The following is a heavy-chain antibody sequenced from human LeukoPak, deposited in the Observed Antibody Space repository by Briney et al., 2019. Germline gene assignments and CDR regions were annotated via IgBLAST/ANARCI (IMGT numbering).Heavy chain of an antibody. V-gene: IGHV4-34*01. D-gene: IGHD3-16*01. J-gene: IGHJ4*02. CDR2: INHSGST. CDR3: ARGRLTASDY. Sequence: SETLSLTCAVYGGSFSGYYWSWIRQPPGNGLEWIGEINHSGSTNYNPSLKSRVTISVDTSKNQFSLKLSSVTAADTAVYYCARGRLTASDYWGQGTLVTVSS. CDR1: GGSFSGYY.